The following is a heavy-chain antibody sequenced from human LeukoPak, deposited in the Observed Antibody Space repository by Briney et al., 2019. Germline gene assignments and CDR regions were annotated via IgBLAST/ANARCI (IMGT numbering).Heavy chain of an antibody. CDR1: GFSFDDHD. V-gene: IGHV3-9*01. Sequence: GGSLTLSCAASGFSFDDHDMHWVRQAPGKGLEWVSVISWNSGYMAYADSVKGRFTVSRDNAKNSLYLQMSSLRTEDTALYYCARDTYGGVRSFDLWGRGTLVTVSS. D-gene: IGHD3-10*01. CDR3: ARDTYGGVRSFDL. CDR2: ISWNSGYM. J-gene: IGHJ2*01.